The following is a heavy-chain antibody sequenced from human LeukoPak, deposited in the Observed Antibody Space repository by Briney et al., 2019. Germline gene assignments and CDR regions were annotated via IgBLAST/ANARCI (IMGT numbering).Heavy chain of an antibody. D-gene: IGHD2-2*02. V-gene: IGHV4-34*01. CDR2: INHSGST. J-gene: IGHJ4*02. Sequence: SETLSLTCAVYGGSFSGYYWSWIRQPPGKGLEWIGEINHSGSTNYNPSHKSRATISVDTSKNQFSLKLSSVTAADTAVYYCARGLNSPWGYCSSTSCYILDYWGQGTLVTVSS. CDR3: ARGLNSPWGYCSSTSCYILDY. CDR1: GGSFSGYY.